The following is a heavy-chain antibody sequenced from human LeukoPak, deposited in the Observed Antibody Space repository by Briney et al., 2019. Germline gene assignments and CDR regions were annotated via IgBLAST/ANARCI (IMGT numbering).Heavy chain of an antibody. J-gene: IGHJ3*02. D-gene: IGHD6-13*01. CDR3: ARDPIAMSIAAAGINAFDI. Sequence: GGSLRLSCAASGFTFSSYAMHWVRQAPGKGLEWVAVISYDGSNKYYADSVKGRFTISRDNSKNTLYLQMNSLRAEDTAVYYCARDPIAMSIAAAGINAFDIWGQGTMVTVSS. V-gene: IGHV3-30*14. CDR1: GFTFSSYA. CDR2: ISYDGSNK.